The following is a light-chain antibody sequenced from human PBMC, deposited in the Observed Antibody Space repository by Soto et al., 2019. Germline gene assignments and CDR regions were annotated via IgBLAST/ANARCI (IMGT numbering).Light chain of an antibody. J-gene: IGKJ5*01. Sequence: EVVLTQSPATLSLFPGEGATLSCRASQSVSSSYLAWYQQKPGQAPRLLIYDASNRATGIPARFSGSGSGTDFTLTISSLEPEDFAVYYCQHRKNWQVTFGQGTRLEIK. V-gene: IGKV3D-11*02. CDR3: QHRKNWQVT. CDR2: DAS. CDR1: QSVSSSY.